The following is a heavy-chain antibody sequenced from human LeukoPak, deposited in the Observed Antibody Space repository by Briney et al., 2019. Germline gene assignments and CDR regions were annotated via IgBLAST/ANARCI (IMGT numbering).Heavy chain of an antibody. Sequence: GGSLRLSCAASGFTVSSNYMSWVRQAPGKGLEWVSVIYSGGSTYYADSVKGRFTISRDNAKNSLYLQMNSLRAEDTAVYYCAREGFSMDAFDIWGQGTMVTVSS. CDR3: AREGFSMDAFDI. V-gene: IGHV3-53*01. J-gene: IGHJ3*02. CDR2: IYSGGST. D-gene: IGHD6-13*01. CDR1: GFTVSSNY.